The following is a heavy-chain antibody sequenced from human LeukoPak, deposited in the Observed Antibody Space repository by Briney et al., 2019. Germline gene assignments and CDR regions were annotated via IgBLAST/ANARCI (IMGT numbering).Heavy chain of an antibody. CDR3: AKDRVAVAGLIDY. D-gene: IGHD6-19*01. Sequence: GGSLRLSCAASGFTFSSYAMHWVRQASGKGLEWVAVISYDGSNKYYADSVKGRFTISRDNSKNTLYLQMNSLRAEDTAVYYCAKDRVAVAGLIDYWGQGTLVTVSS. CDR1: GFTFSSYA. J-gene: IGHJ4*02. V-gene: IGHV3-30*04. CDR2: ISYDGSNK.